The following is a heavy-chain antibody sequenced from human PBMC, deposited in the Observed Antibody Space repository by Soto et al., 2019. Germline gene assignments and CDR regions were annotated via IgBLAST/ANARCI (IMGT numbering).Heavy chain of an antibody. CDR1: GGSISSGGYY. CDR2: IYYSGST. V-gene: IGHV4-31*03. CDR3: ARATGSMYYYGSGTIDY. Sequence: QVQLQESGPGLVKPSQTLSLTCTVSGGSISSGGYYWSWIRQHPGKGLEWIGYIYYSGSTYYNPSLKSRATISVDTSKNQFSLKLSSVTAADTAVYYCARATGSMYYYGSGTIDYWGQGTLVTVSS. J-gene: IGHJ4*02. D-gene: IGHD3-10*01.